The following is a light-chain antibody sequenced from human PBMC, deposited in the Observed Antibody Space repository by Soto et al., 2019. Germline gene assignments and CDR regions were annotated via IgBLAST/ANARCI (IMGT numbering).Light chain of an antibody. CDR2: AAS. V-gene: IGKV3-20*01. Sequence: VMTQSPATLSVSPGERATLSCRASQTIRTDLAWYQQKPGQAPRLLIYAASTRATVIPDRFSGSGSGTDFTLTISRLEPEDFAVYYCQQYGSSPSWTFGQGTKVDIK. CDR3: QQYGSSPSWT. CDR1: QTIRTD. J-gene: IGKJ1*01.